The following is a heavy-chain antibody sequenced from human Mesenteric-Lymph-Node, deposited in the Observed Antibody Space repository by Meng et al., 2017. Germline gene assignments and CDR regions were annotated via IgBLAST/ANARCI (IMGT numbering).Heavy chain of an antibody. CDR2: IYYSGST. CDR1: GGSISSGDYY. Sequence: PQESGPGLVKPSQTLSLTCTVSGGSISSGDYYWSWIRQPPGKGLEWIGYIYYSGSTYYNPSLKSRVTISVDTSKNQFSLKLSSVTAADTAVYYCARVGWRQWSFDLWGRGTLVTVSS. D-gene: IGHD5-18*01. J-gene: IGHJ2*01. V-gene: IGHV4-30-4*01. CDR3: ARVGWRQWSFDL.